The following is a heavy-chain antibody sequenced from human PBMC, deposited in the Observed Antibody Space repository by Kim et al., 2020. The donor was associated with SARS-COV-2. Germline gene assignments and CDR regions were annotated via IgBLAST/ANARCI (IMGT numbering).Heavy chain of an antibody. CDR1: GFTFSNAW. CDR3: TTDIGLYDILTGYYTSGFDY. J-gene: IGHJ4*02. CDR2: IKSKTDGGTT. V-gene: IGHV3-15*01. Sequence: GGSLRLSCAASGFTFSNAWMSWVRQAPGKGLEWVGRIKSKTDGGTTDYAAPVKGRFTISRDDSKNTLYLQMNSLKTEDTAVYYCTTDIGLYDILTGYYTSGFDYWSQGTLVTVSS. D-gene: IGHD3-9*01.